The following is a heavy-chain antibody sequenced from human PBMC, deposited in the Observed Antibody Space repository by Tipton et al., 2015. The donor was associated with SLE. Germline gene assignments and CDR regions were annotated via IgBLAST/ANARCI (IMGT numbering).Heavy chain of an antibody. D-gene: IGHD6-19*01. V-gene: IGHV5-10-1*01. J-gene: IGHJ4*02. CDR1: GYSFTSYW. Sequence: QLVQSGAEVKKPGESLRISCKGSGYSFTSYWISWVRQMPGKGLEWMGRIDPSDSYTNYSPSFQGHVTISADKSISTAYLQWSSLKASDTAMYYCAREIGDSSGWVYFDYWGQGTLVTVSS. CDR2: IDPSDSYT. CDR3: AREIGDSSGWVYFDY.